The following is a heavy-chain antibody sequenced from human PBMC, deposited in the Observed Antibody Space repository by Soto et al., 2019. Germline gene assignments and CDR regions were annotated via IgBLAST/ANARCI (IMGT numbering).Heavy chain of an antibody. CDR3: ARDLRRIAAAGRTYYYYGMDV. Sequence: QVQLQESGPGLVKPSETLSLTCTVSGGSISSYYWSWIRQPPGKGLEWIGYIYYSGSTNYNPSLKSRVTISVDTSKNQFSLKLSSVTAADTAVYYCARDLRRIAAAGRTYYYYGMDVWGQGTTVTVSS. D-gene: IGHD6-13*01. CDR1: GGSISSYY. J-gene: IGHJ6*02. CDR2: IYYSGST. V-gene: IGHV4-59*01.